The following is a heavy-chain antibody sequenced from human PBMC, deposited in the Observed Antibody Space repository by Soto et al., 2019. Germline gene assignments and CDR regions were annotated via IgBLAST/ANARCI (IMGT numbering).Heavy chain of an antibody. J-gene: IGHJ4*02. CDR3: AMQRSGVVY. CDR1: GYSFTANS. V-gene: IGHV1-2*04. Sequence: QVHLVQSGAEVKKPGASVRVSCKASGYSFTANSMHWVRQAPGEGLEWMGWINPNNGGTNYARKFQSWVTMTRDTFINPAYMDLARLKSAVTAGYYCAMQRSGVVYWGLGTLVTVSS. CDR2: INPNNGGT. D-gene: IGHD6-25*01.